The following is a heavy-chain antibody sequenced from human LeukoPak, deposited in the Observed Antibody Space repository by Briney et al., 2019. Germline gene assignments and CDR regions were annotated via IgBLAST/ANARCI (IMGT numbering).Heavy chain of an antibody. Sequence: SETLSLTCTVSGGSISSYYWSWIRQPAGKGLEWIGRIYTSGSTNYNPSLKRRVTMSVDTSKNQFSLKLSSVTAADTAVYYCARDRAARPYNWFDPWGQGTLVTVSS. CDR2: IYTSGST. D-gene: IGHD6-6*01. J-gene: IGHJ5*02. V-gene: IGHV4-4*07. CDR3: ARDRAARPYNWFDP. CDR1: GGSISSYY.